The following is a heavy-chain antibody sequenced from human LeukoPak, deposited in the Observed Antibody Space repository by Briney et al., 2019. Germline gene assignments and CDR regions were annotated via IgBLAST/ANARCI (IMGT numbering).Heavy chain of an antibody. J-gene: IGHJ4*02. V-gene: IGHV1-18*01. D-gene: IGHD2-15*01. CDR2: IIPISGTI. CDR3: ARYLVVVVAATYFDY. CDR1: GYTFTSYD. Sequence: ASVKVSCKASGYTFTSYDINWVRQATGQGLEWMGGIIPISGTIKYAQKFQGRVTMTTDTSTSTAYMELRSLRSDDTAVYYCARYLVVVVAATYFDYWGQGTLVTVSS.